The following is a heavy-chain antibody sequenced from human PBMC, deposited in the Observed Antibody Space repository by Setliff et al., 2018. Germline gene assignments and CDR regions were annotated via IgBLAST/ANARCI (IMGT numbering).Heavy chain of an antibody. J-gene: IGHJ6*03. V-gene: IGHV1-69*13. CDR3: ARGPQKFYSDTSGYYYDALYYYYMDV. D-gene: IGHD3-22*01. Sequence: SVKVSCKASGGTLSNYAISWVRQAPGQGLEWMGGIIPMFGPANYAQKFQGRVTITADESTSTAYMELSSLRSEDTAMYYCARGPQKFYSDTSGYYYDALYYYYMDVWGKGTTVTVSS. CDR1: GGTLSNYA. CDR2: IIPMFGPA.